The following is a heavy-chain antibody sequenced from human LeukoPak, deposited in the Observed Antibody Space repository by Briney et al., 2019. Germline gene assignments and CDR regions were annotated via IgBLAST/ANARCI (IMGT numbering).Heavy chain of an antibody. CDR3: VRVGATLFDY. V-gene: IGHV3-9*01. CDR1: GFTFDDYA. J-gene: IGHJ4*02. D-gene: IGHD1-26*01. Sequence: PGGSLRLSCAASGFTFDDYAMHWVRQAPGKGLEWVSGISWNSGSIGYADSVKGRFTISRDNAKNSLYLQMNSLRAEDTALYYCVRVGATLFDYWGQGTLVTVSS. CDR2: ISWNSGSI.